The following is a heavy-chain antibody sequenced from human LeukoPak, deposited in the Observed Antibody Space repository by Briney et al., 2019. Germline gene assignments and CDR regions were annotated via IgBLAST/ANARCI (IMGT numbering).Heavy chain of an antibody. CDR3: ARDLYRTVTNYWRNYYHGMDV. J-gene: IGHJ6*02. CDR1: GFTFSSYS. D-gene: IGHD4-17*01. Sequence: GGSLRLSCAASGFTFSSYSMNWVRQAPGKGLEWVSYISISNIYYADSVKGRFTISRDNAKNSLYLQMNSLRAEDTAVYYCARDLYRTVTNYWRNYYHGMDVWGQGTTVTVSS. CDR2: ISISNI. V-gene: IGHV3-48*01.